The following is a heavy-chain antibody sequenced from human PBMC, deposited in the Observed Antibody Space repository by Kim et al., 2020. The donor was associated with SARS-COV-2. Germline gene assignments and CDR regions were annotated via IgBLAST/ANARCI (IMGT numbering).Heavy chain of an antibody. CDR2: ISNGGVNT. J-gene: IGHJ4*02. V-gene: IGHV3-11*05. CDR1: GFTFSDYY. CDR3: ARVVSTVAAGIIYY. D-gene: IGHD6-13*01. Sequence: GGSLRLSCAASGFTFSDYYMSWIRQAPETGLEWVSHISNGGVNTHYADSVTGRFSISRDNAKNSLYLQMNSLRAEDTAVYYCARVVSTVAAGIIYYWGQ.